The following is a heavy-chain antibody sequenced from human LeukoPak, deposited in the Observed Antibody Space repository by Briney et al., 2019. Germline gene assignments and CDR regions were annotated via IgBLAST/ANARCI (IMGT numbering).Heavy chain of an antibody. D-gene: IGHD3-3*01. Sequence: PGGSLRLSCAVSGFNIRDHWMSWVRQAPGKGLEWVANIKQDGSEKYYVDSVKGRFTISRDNAKNSLYLQMNSLRAEDTAVYYCARDSPYYDFWSGVLRYYYGMDVWGQGTTVTVSS. CDR1: GFNIRDHW. CDR2: IKQDGSEK. CDR3: ARDSPYYDFWSGVLRYYYGMDV. J-gene: IGHJ6*02. V-gene: IGHV3-7*01.